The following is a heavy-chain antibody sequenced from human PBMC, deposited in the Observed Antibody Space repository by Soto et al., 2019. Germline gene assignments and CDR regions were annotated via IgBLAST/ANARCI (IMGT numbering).Heavy chain of an antibody. V-gene: IGHV4-31*03. CDR1: GGSINSGGYY. J-gene: IGHJ4*02. CDR3: ARNYYNSKVYGY. D-gene: IGHD3-22*01. CDR2: INYSGST. Sequence: LSLTCTVSGGSINSGGYYWSWIRQHPGKGLEWIGYINYSGSTNYNPSLKSRVIISRDTSKNQLSLNLSSVTAADTAIYYCARNYYNSKVYGYCGQGTLVTASS.